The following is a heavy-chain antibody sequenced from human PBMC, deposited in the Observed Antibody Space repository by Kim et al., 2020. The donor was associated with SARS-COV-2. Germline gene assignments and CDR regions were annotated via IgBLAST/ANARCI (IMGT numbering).Heavy chain of an antibody. Sequence: ADSVKGRFTISRDNAKNSVYLEMNSLRDEDTAVYYCAEDMSGSNAYCVDYWGQGTLVTVSS. CDR3: AEDMSGSNAYCVDY. D-gene: IGHD1-26*01. J-gene: IGHJ4*01. V-gene: IGHV3-9*01.